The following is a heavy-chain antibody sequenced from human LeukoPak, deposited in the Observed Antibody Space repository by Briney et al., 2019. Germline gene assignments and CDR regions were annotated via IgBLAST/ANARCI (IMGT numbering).Heavy chain of an antibody. V-gene: IGHV7-4-1*02. Sequence: ASVKVSCKASGYTFTSYAMNWVRQAPGQGLEWMGWINTNTGNPTYAQGFTGRFVFSLDTSVSTAYLQISSLKAEDTAVYYCARADREDWFGELLGCYYYYYMDVWGKGTTVTVSS. D-gene: IGHD3-10*01. J-gene: IGHJ6*03. CDR3: ARADREDWFGELLGCYYYYYMDV. CDR2: INTNTGNP. CDR1: GYTFTSYA.